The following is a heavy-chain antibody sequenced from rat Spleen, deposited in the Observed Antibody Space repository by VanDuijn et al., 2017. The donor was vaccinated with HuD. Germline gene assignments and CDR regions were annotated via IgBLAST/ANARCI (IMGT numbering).Heavy chain of an antibody. Sequence: EVQLVESGGGLVQPGRSLKLSCVASGFTFNNYWMTWIRQAPGKGLEWVASITNTGGSTYYPDSVKGRFTVSRDNANSTLYLQMDSLRSEDTATYYCARSWERRVPNWFAYWGQGTLVTVSS. CDR1: GFTFNNYW. J-gene: IGHJ3*01. V-gene: IGHV5-31*01. CDR2: ITNTGGST. CDR3: ARSWERRVPNWFAY. D-gene: IGHD1-11*01.